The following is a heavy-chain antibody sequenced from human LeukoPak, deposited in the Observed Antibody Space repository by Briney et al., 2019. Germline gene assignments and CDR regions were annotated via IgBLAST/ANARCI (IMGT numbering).Heavy chain of an antibody. V-gene: IGHV4-34*01. J-gene: IGHJ4*02. CDR1: GGSFSGYY. D-gene: IGHD6-13*01. Sequence: SETLSLTCAVYGGSFSGYYWSWIRQPPGKGLEWIGEINHSGSTNYNPSLKSRVTISVDTSKNQFSLKLSSVTAADTAVYHCARAPGVAAAGNDYWGQGTLVTVSS. CDR2: INHSGST. CDR3: ARAPGVAAAGNDY.